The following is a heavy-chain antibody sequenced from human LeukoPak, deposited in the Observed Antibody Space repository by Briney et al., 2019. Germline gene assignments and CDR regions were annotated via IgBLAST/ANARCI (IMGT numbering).Heavy chain of an antibody. J-gene: IGHJ4*02. CDR3: AKEYDGY. V-gene: IGHV3-30*18. CDR1: GFTFSSYA. Sequence: HAGGSLRLSCAASGFTFSSYAMSWVRQAPGKGLEWVAVISKDGSDKKYADSVKGRFIISRDNSKNTLYLQMNSLRAEDTAVYYCAKEYDGYWGQGTLVTVSS. CDR2: ISKDGSDK. D-gene: IGHD2-8*01.